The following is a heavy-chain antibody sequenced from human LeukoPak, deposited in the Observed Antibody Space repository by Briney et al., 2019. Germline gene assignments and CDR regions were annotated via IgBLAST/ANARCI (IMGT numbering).Heavy chain of an antibody. CDR1: GGTFSSYA. J-gene: IGHJ4*02. Sequence: APVKVSCKASGGTFSSYAISWVRQAPGQGLEWMGGIIPIFGTANYAQKFQGRVTITADESTSTAYMELSSLRSEDTAVYYCAREGTIFGVVILGYWGQGTLVTVSS. CDR3: AREGTIFGVVILGY. CDR2: IIPIFGTA. V-gene: IGHV1-69*01. D-gene: IGHD3-3*01.